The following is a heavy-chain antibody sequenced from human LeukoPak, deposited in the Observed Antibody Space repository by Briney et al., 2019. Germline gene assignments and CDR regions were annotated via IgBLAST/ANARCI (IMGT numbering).Heavy chain of an antibody. V-gene: IGHV2-5*01. D-gene: IGHD3-10*01. CDR3: AHSRRYYSGSGGYYISLFDY. CDR1: GFSLRTRGGG. CDR2: IHWNDDL. J-gene: IGHJ4*02. Sequence: SGPTLLQPTPTLTLTCTISGFSLRTRGGGVGWIRQSPGQALEWLALIHWNDDLPYNPSLQSRLTITKDPSRNQVVLTMTNMDPLDTASYYCAHSRRYYSGSGGYYISLFDYWGPGTLVTVSS.